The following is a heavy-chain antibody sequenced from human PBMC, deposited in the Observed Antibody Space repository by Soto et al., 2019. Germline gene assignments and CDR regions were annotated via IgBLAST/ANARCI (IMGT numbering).Heavy chain of an antibody. CDR2: ISYDGSTK. D-gene: IGHD6-13*01. J-gene: IGHJ6*02. Sequence: QVQLVESGGGVVQPGRSLRLSCAAPGFTFSSYAMHWVRQAPGKGLEWVAVISYDGSTKYYADSVKGRFTCSRDNSKNTLYLQMNSLRAEDTAVYFCARDHPYSSTWKGDHYYGMDVWGQGTTVTVSS. V-gene: IGHV3-30-3*01. CDR1: GFTFSSYA. CDR3: ARDHPYSSTWKGDHYYGMDV.